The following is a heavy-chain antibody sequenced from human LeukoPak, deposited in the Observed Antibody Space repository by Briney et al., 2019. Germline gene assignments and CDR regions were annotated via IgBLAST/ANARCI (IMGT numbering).Heavy chain of an antibody. CDR1: GFTFSSYG. J-gene: IGHJ6*02. CDR2: ISYDGSNK. V-gene: IGHV3-30*18. Sequence: GSSLRLSCAASGFTFSSYGMHWVRQAPGKGLEWVAVISYDGSNKYYADSVKGRFTISRDNSKNTLYLQMNSLRAEDTAVYYCAKDLLPTKQRYGMDVWGQGTTVTVSS. D-gene: IGHD1/OR15-1a*01. CDR3: AKDLLPTKQRYGMDV.